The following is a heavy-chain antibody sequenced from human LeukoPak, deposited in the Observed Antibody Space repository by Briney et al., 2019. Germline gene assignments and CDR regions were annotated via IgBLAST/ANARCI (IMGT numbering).Heavy chain of an antibody. J-gene: IGHJ6*02. CDR3: AKDPVNHQWLAYYYYGMDV. CDR1: GFTFSSYG. CDR2: ISYDGSNK. V-gene: IGHV3-30*18. D-gene: IGHD6-19*01. Sequence: GGSLRLSCAASGFTFSSYGMPWVRQPPGKGLEWVAVISYDGSNKYYADSVKGRFTISRDNSKNTLYLQMNSLRADDTAVYYCAKDPVNHQWLAYYYYGMDVWGQGTTVTVSS.